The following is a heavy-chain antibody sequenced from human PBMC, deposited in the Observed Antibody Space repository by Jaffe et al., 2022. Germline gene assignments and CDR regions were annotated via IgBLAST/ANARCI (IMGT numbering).Heavy chain of an antibody. J-gene: IGHJ4*02. V-gene: IGHV3-23*01. Sequence: EVQLLESGGGLVQPGGSLRLSCAASGFTFSSYAMSWVRQAPGKGLEWVSAISGSGGSTYYADSVKGRFTISRDNSKNTLYLQMNSLRAEDTAVYYCAKCMAYYYGSGSQTSKYYFDYWGQGTLVTVSS. CDR3: AKCMAYYYGSGSQTSKYYFDY. CDR2: ISGSGGST. D-gene: IGHD3-10*01. CDR1: GFTFSSYA.